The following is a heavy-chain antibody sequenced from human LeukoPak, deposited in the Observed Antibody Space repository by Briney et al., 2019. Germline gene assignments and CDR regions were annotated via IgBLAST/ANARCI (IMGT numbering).Heavy chain of an antibody. CDR2: INHNGNVN. CDR3: ARGGGLDV. Sequence: GGSLRLSCAASGFTFDNYAMTWVRQAPGRGLEWVASINHNGNVNYYVDSVKGRFTISRDNAKNSLYLQMSNLRAEDTAVYFCARGGGLDVWGQGATVTVSS. J-gene: IGHJ6*02. D-gene: IGHD3-16*01. CDR1: GFTFDNYA. V-gene: IGHV3-7*03.